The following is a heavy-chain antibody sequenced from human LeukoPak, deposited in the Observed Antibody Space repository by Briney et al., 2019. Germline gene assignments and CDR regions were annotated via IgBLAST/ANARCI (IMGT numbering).Heavy chain of an antibody. V-gene: IGHV3-33*01. CDR2: IWYDGSNK. CDR1: GFTFSSYG. Sequence: GGSLRLSCAASGFTFSSYGMHWVRQAPGKGLEWVALIWYDGSNKYYADSVKGRFTISRDNSKNTLYLQMNSLRAEDTAVYYCARDWSRFGELLYYWGQGTLVTLSS. CDR3: ARDWSRFGELLYY. J-gene: IGHJ4*02. D-gene: IGHD3-10*01.